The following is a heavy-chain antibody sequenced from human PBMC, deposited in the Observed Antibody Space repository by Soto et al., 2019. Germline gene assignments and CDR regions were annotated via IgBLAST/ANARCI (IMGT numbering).Heavy chain of an antibody. CDR1: GGSFSAYY. J-gene: IGHJ6*02. CDR2: IIHSEST. Sequence: TSETLSLTCAVYGGSFSAYYWSWVRLPRGKGLEWIGEIIHSESTKYNPSTKSRVTISVDTSKNQFSLKLSSVTAADTAVYYCARQRPTDGRWEFANYYGMDVWGQGTPVTVSS. D-gene: IGHD1-26*01. CDR3: ARQRPTDGRWEFANYYGMDV. V-gene: IGHV4-34*12.